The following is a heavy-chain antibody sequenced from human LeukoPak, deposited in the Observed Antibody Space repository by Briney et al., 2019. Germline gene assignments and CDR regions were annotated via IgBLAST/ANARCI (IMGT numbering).Heavy chain of an antibody. J-gene: IGHJ6*02. V-gene: IGHV4-30-2*01. CDR1: GGSISNINYS. CDR2: IYYSGST. D-gene: IGHD3-10*01. CDR3: ARDRRYVDMVRGVISYYYGMDV. Sequence: PSQTLSLTCTVSGGSISNINYSWSWIRRPPGKGLEWIGYIYYSGSTYYNPALRSRVTISVDTSKNQFSLKLSSVTAADTAVYYCARDRRYVDMVRGVISYYYGMDVWGQGTTVTVSS.